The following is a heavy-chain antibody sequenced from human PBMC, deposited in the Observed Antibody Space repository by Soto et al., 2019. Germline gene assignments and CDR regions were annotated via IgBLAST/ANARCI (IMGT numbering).Heavy chain of an antibody. J-gene: IGHJ5*02. Sequence: QLQLQESGSRLVKSSETLSLTCGVSGDTIRTGGYSWAWIRQPPGKAVEWIGHTYHSGNPDYNPSLKSRVIISVDRSKNQFSLKVSSVTAADTAVYYCARETYGAYVGYFDPWGQGTLVTVSS. D-gene: IGHD4-17*01. V-gene: IGHV4-30-2*01. CDR3: ARETYGAYVGYFDP. CDR2: TYHSGNP. CDR1: GDTIRTGGYS.